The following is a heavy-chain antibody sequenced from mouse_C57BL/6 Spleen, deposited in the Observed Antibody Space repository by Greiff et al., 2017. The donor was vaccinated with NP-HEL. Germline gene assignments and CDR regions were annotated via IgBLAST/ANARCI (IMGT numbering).Heavy chain of an antibody. Sequence: EESGPGLVKPSQSLSLTCSVTGYSITSGYYWNWIRQFPGNKLEWMGYISYDGSNNYNPSLKNRISITRDTSKNQFFLKLNSVTTEDTATYYCARDHHYSNYYAMDYWGQGTSVTVSS. V-gene: IGHV3-6*01. CDR1: GYSITSGYY. CDR3: ARDHHYSNYYAMDY. D-gene: IGHD2-5*01. J-gene: IGHJ4*01. CDR2: ISYDGSN.